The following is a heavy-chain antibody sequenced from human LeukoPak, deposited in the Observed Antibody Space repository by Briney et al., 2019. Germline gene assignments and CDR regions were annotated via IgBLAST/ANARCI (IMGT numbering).Heavy chain of an antibody. Sequence: SETLSLTCTVSGGSISSYYWGWIRQPPGKGLEWIGYIYHSGSTNYNPSLKSRVTISVDTSKYQFSLKLRSVTAADTAVYYCARAGHNGYEIDYWGQGTLLTVSS. J-gene: IGHJ4*02. CDR2: IYHSGST. D-gene: IGHD5-12*01. CDR3: ARAGHNGYEIDY. CDR1: GGSISSYY. V-gene: IGHV4-59*01.